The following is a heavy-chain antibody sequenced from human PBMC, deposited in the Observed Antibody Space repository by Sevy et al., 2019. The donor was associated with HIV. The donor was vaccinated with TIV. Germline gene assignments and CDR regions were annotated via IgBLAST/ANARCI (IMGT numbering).Heavy chain of an antibody. D-gene: IGHD6-19*01. CDR2: ISSNGGST. CDR3: VKDREGSGWTDAFDI. J-gene: IGHJ3*02. CDR1: GFTFSSYA. V-gene: IGHV3-64D*06. Sequence: GGSLRLSCSASGFTFSSYAMHWVRQAPGKGLEYVSAISSNGGSTYYADSVKGRFTISRDNSKNTLYLQMSSLRAEDTAVYYCVKDREGSGWTDAFDIWGQGTMVTVSS.